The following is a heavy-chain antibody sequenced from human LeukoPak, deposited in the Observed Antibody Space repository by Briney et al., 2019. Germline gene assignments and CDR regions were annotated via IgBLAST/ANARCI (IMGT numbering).Heavy chain of an antibody. D-gene: IGHD6-13*01. J-gene: IGHJ6*02. CDR3: ARGQQQLALTVYYYGMDV. CDR2: INHSGST. CDR1: GGSFSGYY. V-gene: IGHV4-34*01. Sequence: SETLSLTCAVYGGSFSGYYWSWIRQPPGKGLEWIGEINHSGSTNYNPSLKSRVTISVGTSKNQFSLKLSSVTAADTAVYYCARGQQQLALTVYYYGMDVWGQGTTVTVSS.